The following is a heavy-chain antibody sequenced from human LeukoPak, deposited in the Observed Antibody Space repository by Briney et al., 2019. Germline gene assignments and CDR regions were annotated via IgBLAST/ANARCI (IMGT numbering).Heavy chain of an antibody. J-gene: IGHJ4*02. CDR2: IFHAGTT. Sequence: PSETLSLTCAVSGASISSSNWWSWARQPPGKGLEWIGEIFHAGTTNYNPSLQSRVTISVDNSRNQFSLKLTSVIAADTAVYYCMRTYCSNISCFYFDYWGQGTLVTVSS. CDR1: GASISSSNW. V-gene: IGHV4-4*02. CDR3: MRTYCSNISCFYFDY. D-gene: IGHD2-2*01.